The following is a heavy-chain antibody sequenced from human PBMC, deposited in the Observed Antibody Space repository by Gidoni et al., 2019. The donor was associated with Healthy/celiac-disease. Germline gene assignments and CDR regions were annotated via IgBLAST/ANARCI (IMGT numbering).Heavy chain of an antibody. V-gene: IGHV3-21*01. D-gene: IGHD2-8*01. CDR1: GFTFSSYS. J-gene: IGHJ4*02. Sequence: EVQLVESGGGLVKPGGSLSLSCAASGFTFSSYSMNWVRQAPGKGLEWVSSISSSSSYIYYADSVKGRFTISRDNAKNSLYLQMNSLRAEDTAVYYCARDAGYCTNGVCYVGNDYWGQGTLVTVSS. CDR2: ISSSSSYI. CDR3: ARDAGYCTNGVCYVGNDY.